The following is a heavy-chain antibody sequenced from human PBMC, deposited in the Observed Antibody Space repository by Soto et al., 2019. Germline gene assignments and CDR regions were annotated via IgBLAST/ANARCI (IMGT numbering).Heavy chain of an antibody. V-gene: IGHV1-2*04. J-gene: IGHJ4*02. CDR2: INPNSGGT. Sequence: ASVKVSCKASGYTFTGYYMHWVRQAPGQGLEWMGWINPNSGGTNYAQKFQGWVTMTRDTSISTAYMELSRLRSDDTAVYYCARGATTVPPLDYWGQGTQVTVSS. CDR1: GYTFTGYY. CDR3: ARGATTVPPLDY. D-gene: IGHD4-17*01.